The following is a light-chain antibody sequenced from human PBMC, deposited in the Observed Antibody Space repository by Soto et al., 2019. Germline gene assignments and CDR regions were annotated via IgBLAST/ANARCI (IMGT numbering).Light chain of an antibody. CDR3: QSYDSSLNDYV. CDR1: SSNIGAGYD. V-gene: IGLV1-40*01. Sequence: QSVLTQPPSVSGAPGQSVTISCTGSSSNIGAGYDVHWYQQLPVTAPKLLIFGNNNRPSWVPDRFSGSKSGTSASLAITGIQAEDEADFYCQSYDSSLNDYVFGAGTKLTVL. J-gene: IGLJ1*01. CDR2: GNN.